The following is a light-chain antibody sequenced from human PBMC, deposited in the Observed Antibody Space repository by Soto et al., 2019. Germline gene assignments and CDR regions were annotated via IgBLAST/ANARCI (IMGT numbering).Light chain of an antibody. CDR2: GTS. J-gene: IGKJ1*01. Sequence: EIVLTQSPGTLSLSPGERATLSCRASQSVSTNHLAWYQQKPGQAPRLVIYGTSSRATGIPDRFSGSGSGTDFTLTINRLESEDFAVYYCQQYRNSRAFGQGTKVEIK. V-gene: IGKV3-20*01. CDR1: QSVSTNH. CDR3: QQYRNSRA.